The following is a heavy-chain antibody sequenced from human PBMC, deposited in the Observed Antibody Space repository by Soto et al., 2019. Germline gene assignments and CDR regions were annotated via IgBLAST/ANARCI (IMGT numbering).Heavy chain of an antibody. D-gene: IGHD4-17*01. CDR3: AKEPGADYGDYWDY. V-gene: IGHV3-23*01. CDR1: GFTFSSYA. Sequence: EVHLLESGGDLVQPGGSLRLSCEASGFTFSSYAMSWVRQAPGKGLEWVSGISVGGGSPYYADSVKGRFTISRDNSKNTLYLQMNSLRVDDTALYYCAKEPGADYGDYWDYWGQGTLVTVSS. J-gene: IGHJ4*02. CDR2: ISVGGGSP.